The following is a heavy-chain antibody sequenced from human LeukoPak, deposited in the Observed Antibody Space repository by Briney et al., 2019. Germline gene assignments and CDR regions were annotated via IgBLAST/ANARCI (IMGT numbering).Heavy chain of an antibody. J-gene: IGHJ4*02. V-gene: IGHV3-30*18. CDR2: ISYEGSNK. CDR1: GFTFSSYG. D-gene: IGHD6-13*01. Sequence: PGGSLRLSCAASGFTFSSYGMHWVRQAPGKGRGWVAVISYEGSNKYYADSVKGRFTISRDNSKNTLYLQMNSLRAEDTAVYYCAKAARLNSSSWSRDYWGQGTLVTVSS. CDR3: AKAARLNSSSWSRDY.